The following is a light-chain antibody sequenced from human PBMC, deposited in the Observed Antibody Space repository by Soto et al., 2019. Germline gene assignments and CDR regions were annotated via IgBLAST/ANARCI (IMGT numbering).Light chain of an antibody. V-gene: IGLV3-1*01. CDR3: QAWDSSTVV. Sequence: SYELTQPPSVSVSPGQTASITCSGHKLGNKYACWYQQKPGQSPVLVIYQDTKRPSGIPERFSGSNSGNTATLTIRGTQAMDEADYYCQAWDSSTVVFGGGTKLTVL. CDR2: QDT. CDR1: KLGNKY. J-gene: IGLJ2*01.